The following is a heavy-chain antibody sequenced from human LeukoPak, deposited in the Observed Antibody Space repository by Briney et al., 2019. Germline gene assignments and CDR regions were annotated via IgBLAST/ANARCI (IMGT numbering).Heavy chain of an antibody. J-gene: IGHJ3*02. D-gene: IGHD3-10*01. V-gene: IGHV4-34*01. CDR2: INHSGST. Sequence: SETLSLTCAVYGGSFSGYYWSWIRQPPGKGLEWIGEINHSGSTNYNPSLKSRVTISVDTSKNQFSLKLSSVTAADTAVYYCARQSYDGLLLWFGELSGGDAFDIWGQGTMVTVSS. CDR3: ARQSYDGLLLWFGELSGGDAFDI. CDR1: GGSFSGYY.